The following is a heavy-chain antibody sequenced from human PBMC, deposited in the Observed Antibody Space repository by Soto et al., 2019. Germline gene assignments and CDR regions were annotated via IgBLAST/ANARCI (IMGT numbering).Heavy chain of an antibody. D-gene: IGHD2-2*03. V-gene: IGHV1-18*01. CDR1: GYTFTSYG. Sequence: ASVKVSCKASGYTFTSYGISWVRQALGQGLEWMGWISAYNGNTNYAQKLQGRVTMTTDTSTSTAYMELRSLRSDDTAVYYCARHGMDIVELGFDYWGQGTLVTVSS. J-gene: IGHJ4*02. CDR2: ISAYNGNT. CDR3: ARHGMDIVELGFDY.